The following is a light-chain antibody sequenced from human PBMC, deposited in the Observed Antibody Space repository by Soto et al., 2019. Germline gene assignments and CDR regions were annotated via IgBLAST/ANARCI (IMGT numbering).Light chain of an antibody. J-gene: IGKJ2*01. Sequence: DLQMTQSPSSLSASVGDRVTITCRASRSIITYLNWYQQKPGKAPKLLIYAASSFQSGVPSRFSGSGSGTDFTLTISSLQPEDFATYYCQQSYSSPYTFGQGTKLEIK. CDR3: QQSYSSPYT. CDR2: AAS. V-gene: IGKV1-39*01. CDR1: RSIITY.